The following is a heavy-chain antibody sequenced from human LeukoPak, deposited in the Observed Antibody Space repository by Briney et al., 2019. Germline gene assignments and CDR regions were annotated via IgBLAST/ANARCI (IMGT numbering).Heavy chain of an antibody. J-gene: IGHJ2*01. V-gene: IGHV3-9*03. CDR3: AKDISPFRHLQWLAPRYFDL. CDR2: ISWNSGSI. Sequence: GGSLRLSCAASGFTFDDYAMHWVRQAPGKGLEWVSGISWNSGSIGYADSVKGRFTISRDNAKNSLYLQMNSLRAEDMALYYCAKDISPFRHLQWLAPRYFDLWGRGTLVTVSS. CDR1: GFTFDDYA. D-gene: IGHD6-19*01.